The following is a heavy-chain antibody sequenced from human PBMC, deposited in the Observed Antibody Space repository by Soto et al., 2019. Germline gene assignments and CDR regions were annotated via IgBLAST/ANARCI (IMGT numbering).Heavy chain of an antibody. Sequence: PSETLSLTCTVSGGSISIDANFWSWIRQLPGRGLEWIGYISYTGRTYYTPSLNSRLTISLDTSKNLFSLRLSAVTAADTAVYFCARGSFSSSSSWFDPWGQGTLVTVSS. CDR1: GGSISIDANF. CDR3: ARGSFSSSSSWFDP. CDR2: ISYTGRT. D-gene: IGHD6-6*01. J-gene: IGHJ5*02. V-gene: IGHV4-31*02.